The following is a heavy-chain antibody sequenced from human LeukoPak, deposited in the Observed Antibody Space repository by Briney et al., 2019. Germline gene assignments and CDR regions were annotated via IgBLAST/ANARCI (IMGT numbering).Heavy chain of an antibody. V-gene: IGHV4-59*01. Sequence: SETLSLTCTVSGGSIISYYWSWIRQPPGKGLEWIGYIYYSGSTNYNPSLKSRVTISVDTSKNQFSLKLSSVTAADTAVYYCARDREYFQHWGQGTLVTVSS. CDR3: ARDREYFQH. J-gene: IGHJ1*01. CDR2: IYYSGST. CDR1: GGSIISYY.